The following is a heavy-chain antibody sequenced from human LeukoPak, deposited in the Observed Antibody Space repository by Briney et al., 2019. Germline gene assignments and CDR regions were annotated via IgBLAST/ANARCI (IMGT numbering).Heavy chain of an antibody. CDR2: IKSKTDGGTT. D-gene: IGHD3-22*01. CDR1: GFTFSNAW. Sequence: GGSLRLSRAASGFTFSNAWMSWVRQAPGKGLEWVGRIKSKTDGGTTDYAAPVKGRFTISRDDSKNTLYLQMNSLKTEDTAVYYCTTDRPVVVVITSSDYWGRGTLVTVSS. V-gene: IGHV3-15*01. CDR3: TTDRPVVVVITSSDY. J-gene: IGHJ4*02.